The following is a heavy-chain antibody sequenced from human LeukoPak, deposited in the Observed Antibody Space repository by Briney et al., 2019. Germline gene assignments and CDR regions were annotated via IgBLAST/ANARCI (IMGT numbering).Heavy chain of an antibody. CDR3: ARDEDAQIGGSYSGMDV. Sequence: PSETLSLTCTVSGGSISSSSYYWGWIRQPPGKGLEWIGSIYYSGSTYYNPSLKSRVTISVDTSKNQFSLKLSSVTAADTAVYYCARDEDAQIGGSYSGMDVWGQGTTVTVSS. CDR2: IYYSGST. V-gene: IGHV4-39*07. CDR1: GGSISSSSYY. D-gene: IGHD3-10*01. J-gene: IGHJ6*02.